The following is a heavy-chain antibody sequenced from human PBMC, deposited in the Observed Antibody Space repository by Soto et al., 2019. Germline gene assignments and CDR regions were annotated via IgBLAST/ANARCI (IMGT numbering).Heavy chain of an antibody. CDR1: GGTFSSYT. J-gene: IGHJ5*02. Sequence: QVQLVQSGAEVKKPGSSVKVSCKASGGTFSSYTISWVRQAPGQGLEWMGRIIPILGIANYAQKFQGRVTITADKRTXTXFMELSSLRSEDTAVYYCAREGGRYYGSGSYSWFDPWGQGTLVTVSS. V-gene: IGHV1-69*08. D-gene: IGHD3-10*01. CDR3: AREGGRYYGSGSYSWFDP. CDR2: IIPILGIA.